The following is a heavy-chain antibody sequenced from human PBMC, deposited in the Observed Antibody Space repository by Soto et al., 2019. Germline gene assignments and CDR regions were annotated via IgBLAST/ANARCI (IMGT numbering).Heavy chain of an antibody. CDR3: ARDNRVNIAAAGRYSYYYGMDV. CDR1: GGSFSGYY. D-gene: IGHD6-13*01. V-gene: IGHV4-34*01. CDR2: INHSGST. J-gene: IGHJ6*02. Sequence: SETLSLTCAVYGGSFSGYYWSWIRQPPGKGLEWIGEINHSGSTNYNPSLKSRVTISVDTSKNQFSLKLSSVTAADTAVYYCARDNRVNIAAAGRYSYYYGMDVWGQGTTVTVSS.